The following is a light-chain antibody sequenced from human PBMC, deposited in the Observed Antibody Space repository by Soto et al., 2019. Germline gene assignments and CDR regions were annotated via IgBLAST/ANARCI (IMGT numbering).Light chain of an antibody. CDR3: CSYAGAFTYV. Sequence: QSALTHPRSVSGSPGHSVTISCTGTSSDVGGFSYVSWYQQHPGKAPKLMISDVSKRPSGVPDRFSGSKFGNTASLTISGLQAEDEADYYCCSYAGAFTYVFGSRTKVTVL. CDR2: DVS. V-gene: IGLV2-11*01. J-gene: IGLJ1*01. CDR1: SSDVGGFSY.